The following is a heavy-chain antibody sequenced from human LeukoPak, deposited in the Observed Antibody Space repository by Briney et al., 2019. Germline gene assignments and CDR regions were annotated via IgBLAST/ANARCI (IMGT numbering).Heavy chain of an antibody. J-gene: IGHJ3*02. Sequence: SGTLSLTCAVSGGSIRSSNWWGWARQPPGTGLDWIGEIYHSGSTHYNPPLRRGDTLSVDKSKNQLSMELMSVHAADTAVYYCATVREFLWFGACSFDAFDIWGQGTMVTVSS. CDR2: IYHSGST. CDR1: GGSIRSSNW. CDR3: ATVREFLWFGACSFDAFDI. V-gene: IGHV4-4*02. D-gene: IGHD3-10*01.